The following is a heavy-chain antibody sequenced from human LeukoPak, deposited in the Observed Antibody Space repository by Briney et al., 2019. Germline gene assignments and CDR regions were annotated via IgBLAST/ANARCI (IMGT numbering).Heavy chain of an antibody. Sequence: ASVKVSCKASGYSFTSYGISWVRQAPGQGLEWMGWISAYNGNRTYAQKLPGRVTMITDTSTRTAYMELRSLRSDDTAVYYVATGEGGRRHFDYWGQGTLVTVSS. D-gene: IGHD3-16*01. CDR2: ISAYNGNR. J-gene: IGHJ4*02. V-gene: IGHV1-18*01. CDR3: ATGEGGRRHFDY. CDR1: GYSFTSYG.